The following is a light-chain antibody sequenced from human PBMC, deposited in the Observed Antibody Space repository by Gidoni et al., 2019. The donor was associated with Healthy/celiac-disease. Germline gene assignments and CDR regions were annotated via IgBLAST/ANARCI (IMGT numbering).Light chain of an antibody. CDR3: QQSYSTPQYT. CDR1: QSISSY. CDR2: AAS. V-gene: IGKV1-39*01. J-gene: IGKJ3*01. Sequence: IQMTQSPSSQSASVGDRVTITCRASQSISSYLNWYQQKPGKAPKLLIYAASSLQSGVPSRFSVSGSGTDFTLTISSLQPEDFATYYCQQSYSTPQYTFXXXTKVDIK.